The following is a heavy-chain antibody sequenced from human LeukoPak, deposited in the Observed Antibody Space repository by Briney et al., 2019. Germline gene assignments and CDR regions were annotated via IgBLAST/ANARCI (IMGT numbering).Heavy chain of an antibody. J-gene: IGHJ4*02. D-gene: IGHD6-6*01. CDR1: GFTFDDYA. Sequence: QPGGSLRLSCAASGFTFDDYAMHWVRQAPGKGLEWVSLISGDGGSTYYADSVRGRFTISRDSSKNSLYLQMNSLRTEDTALYYCAKDSFYSTSSVDYWGQGTLVTVSS. V-gene: IGHV3-43*02. CDR3: AKDSFYSTSSVDY. CDR2: ISGDGGST.